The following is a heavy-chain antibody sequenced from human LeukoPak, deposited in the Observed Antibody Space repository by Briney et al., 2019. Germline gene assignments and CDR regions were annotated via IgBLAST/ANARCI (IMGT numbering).Heavy chain of an antibody. CDR2: IRSRGNNYAT. D-gene: IGHD3-22*01. Sequence: PGGSLRLSCAASGFTFSSYDMSWVRQASGKGLEWVGRIRSRGNNYATAYGASVKGRFTISRDDSKNTAYLQMNSLKTDDTAVYYCTRTYDNGMDVWGQGTTVTVSS. CDR1: GFTFSSYD. CDR3: TRTYDNGMDV. V-gene: IGHV3-73*01. J-gene: IGHJ6*02.